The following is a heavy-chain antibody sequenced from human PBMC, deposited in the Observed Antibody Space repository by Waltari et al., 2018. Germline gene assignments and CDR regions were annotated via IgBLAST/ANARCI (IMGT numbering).Heavy chain of an antibody. V-gene: IGHV4-39*07. CDR3: ARMSGSGSYGY. CDR1: GGSISSSSYY. J-gene: IGHJ4*02. CDR2: IYYSGST. Sequence: QLQLQESGPGLVKPSETLSLTCTVSGGSISSSSYYWGWIRQPPGKGLEWSGSIYYSGSTYYNPSLKSRVTISVDTSKNQFSLKLSSVTAADTAVYYCARMSGSGSYGYWGQGTLVTVSS. D-gene: IGHD1-26*01.